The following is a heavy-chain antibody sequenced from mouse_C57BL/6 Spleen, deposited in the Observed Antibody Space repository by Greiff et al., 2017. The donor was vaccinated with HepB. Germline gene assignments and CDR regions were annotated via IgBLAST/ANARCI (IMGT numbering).Heavy chain of an antibody. CDR2: IYPGDGDT. CDR1: GYAFSSSW. Sequence: QVQLKESGPELVKPGASVKISCKASGYAFSSSWMNWVKQRPGKGLEWIGRIYPGDGDTNYNGKFKGKATLTADKSSSTAYMQLSSLTSEDSAVYFCARVGGLYFDYWGQGTTLTVSS. J-gene: IGHJ2*01. V-gene: IGHV1-82*01. CDR3: ARVGGLYFDY.